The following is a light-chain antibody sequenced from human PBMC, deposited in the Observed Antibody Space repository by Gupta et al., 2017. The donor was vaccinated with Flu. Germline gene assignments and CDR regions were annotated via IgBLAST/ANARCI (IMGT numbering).Light chain of an antibody. CDR2: AAS. V-gene: IGKV1-12*02. CDR1: QGLSSW. Sequence: DVEMTQSLSFVSASVGDIVTITCRASQGLSSWLAWYQQKPGKAPDLLIYAASRLQSGVPLRFSGSGSGTDFTLTITSLQPEDFATYYCQQANSFPFTFGGGTKVDI. CDR3: QQANSFPFT. J-gene: IGKJ4*01.